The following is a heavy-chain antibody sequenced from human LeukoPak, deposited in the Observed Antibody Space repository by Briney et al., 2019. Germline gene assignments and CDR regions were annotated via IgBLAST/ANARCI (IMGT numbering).Heavy chain of an antibody. J-gene: IGHJ4*02. CDR3: ARDLSGPSLY. Sequence: GSLRLSCAASGFTFSDYYMSWIRQAPGKGLEWVINIRPDGGEKYFVDSVRGRFTISRDNAKNSLYLQMNNLRAEDTAVYYCARDLSGPSLYWGQGTLVTVSS. D-gene: IGHD2-15*01. V-gene: IGHV3-7*01. CDR1: GFTFSDYY. CDR2: IRPDGGEK.